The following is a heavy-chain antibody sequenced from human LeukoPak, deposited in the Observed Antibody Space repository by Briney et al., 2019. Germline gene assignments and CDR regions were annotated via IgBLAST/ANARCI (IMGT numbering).Heavy chain of an antibody. Sequence: GGSLRLSCAASGFTFSSYSMNWVRQAPGKGLEWVSAISGSGGSTYYADSVKGRFTISRDNSKNTLYLQMNSLRAEDTAVYYCAKDHIVATELFGYWGQGTLVTVSS. CDR3: AKDHIVATELFGY. D-gene: IGHD5-12*01. CDR2: ISGSGGST. V-gene: IGHV3-23*01. CDR1: GFTFSSYS. J-gene: IGHJ4*02.